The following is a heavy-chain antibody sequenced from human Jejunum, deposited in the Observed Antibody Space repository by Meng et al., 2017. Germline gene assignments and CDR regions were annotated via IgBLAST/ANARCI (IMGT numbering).Heavy chain of an antibody. CDR3: AREEGASGWYGSVAY. J-gene: IGHJ4*02. Sequence: QVQLVEAGGGVVPPGRSLRLYCEASAFRFSIYGSHWARQVPGKGLEWVAVLSYDGTNKNYADSVKGRFTISSDNSKNTLYLEMNSLRGDDTAVYYCAREEGASGWYGSVAYWGQGTLVTVSS. D-gene: IGHD6-19*01. CDR1: AFRFSIYG. CDR2: LSYDGTNK. V-gene: IGHV3-30*17.